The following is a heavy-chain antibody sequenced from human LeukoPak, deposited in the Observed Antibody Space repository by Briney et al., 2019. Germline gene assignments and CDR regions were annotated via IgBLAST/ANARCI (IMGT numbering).Heavy chain of an antibody. J-gene: IGHJ6*03. D-gene: IGHD6-25*01. CDR3: ARFAAGGSYYYYMDV. CDR2: IYSGGYT. Sequence: TGGSLRLSCVVSGFTVSHSYVSWVRQTPGKGLEWVSVIYSGGYTYYAASVKGRFTISRDNAKNSLYLQMNSLRADDTAVYYCARFAAGGSYYYYMDVWGKGTTVTVSS. V-gene: IGHV3-53*01. CDR1: GFTVSHSY.